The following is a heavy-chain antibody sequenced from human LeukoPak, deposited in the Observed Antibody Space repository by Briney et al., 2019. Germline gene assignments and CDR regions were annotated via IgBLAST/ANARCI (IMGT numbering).Heavy chain of an antibody. CDR3: AKDLITMVRGVMV. CDR2: IRDDGSNK. V-gene: IGHV3-30*02. J-gene: IGHJ4*02. CDR1: GFTFSSYG. D-gene: IGHD3-10*01. Sequence: PGGSLRLSCAASGFTFSSYGMHWVRQAPGKGLEWVAFIRDDGSNKYYADSVKGRFTISRDNSKNTLYLQMNSLRAEDTAVYYCAKDLITMVRGVMVWGQGTLVTVSS.